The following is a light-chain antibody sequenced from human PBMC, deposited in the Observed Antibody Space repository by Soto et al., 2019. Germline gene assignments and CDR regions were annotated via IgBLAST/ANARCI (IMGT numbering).Light chain of an antibody. CDR3: LQATHWPHT. V-gene: IGKV2-30*02. Sequence: DVVLTQSPLSPSVTLGQPASISCGSSRSLVHSDGNIYLIWFQQRPGQSPRRLIYQVSNRDSGVPDRFSGSGSVTDFTLKISRVEAEDVGVYYCLQATHWPHTVGQGTKVDSK. CDR2: QVS. J-gene: IGKJ2*01. CDR1: RSLVHSDGNIY.